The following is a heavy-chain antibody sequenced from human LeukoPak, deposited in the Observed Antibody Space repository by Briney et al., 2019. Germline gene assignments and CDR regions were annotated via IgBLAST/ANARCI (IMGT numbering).Heavy chain of an antibody. J-gene: IGHJ3*02. CDR2: ISAYNGNT. D-gene: IGHD3-22*01. V-gene: IGHV1-18*01. CDR3: ARESLRYYDSSGYPDAFDI. CDR1: GYTFTSYG. Sequence: GASVKVSCKASGYTFTSYGISWVRQAPGQGLEWMGWISAYNGNTNYAQKFQGRVTITRDTSASTAYMELSSLRSEDTAVYYCARESLRYYDSSGYPDAFDIWGQGTMVTVSS.